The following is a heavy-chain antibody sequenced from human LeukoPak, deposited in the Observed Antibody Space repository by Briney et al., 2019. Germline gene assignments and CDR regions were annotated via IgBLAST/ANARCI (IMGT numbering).Heavy chain of an antibody. Sequence: PSETLSLTCAVYGGSFSGYYWSWIRQPPRKGLEWIGEINHSGSTNYNPSLKSRVTISVDTSKNQFSLKLSSVTAADTAVYYCARGPMTTVTTFLNYWGQGTLVTVSS. V-gene: IGHV4-34*01. CDR2: INHSGST. CDR3: ARGPMTTVTTFLNY. J-gene: IGHJ4*02. D-gene: IGHD4-17*01. CDR1: GGSFSGYY.